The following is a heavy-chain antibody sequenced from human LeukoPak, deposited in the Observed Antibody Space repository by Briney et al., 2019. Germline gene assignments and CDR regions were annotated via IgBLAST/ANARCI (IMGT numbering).Heavy chain of an antibody. CDR3: ARASGYCSSTSCYPFDY. D-gene: IGHD2-2*01. V-gene: IGHV4-4*07. J-gene: IGHJ4*02. CDR1: GGSISIYN. CDR2: IYTSGST. Sequence: SETLSLTCTVSGGSISIYNWNWIRQPAGKGLEWIGRIYTSGSTNYNPSLKSRVTISVDTSKNQFSLKLSSVTAADTAVYYCARASGYCSSTSCYPFDYWGQGTLVTVSS.